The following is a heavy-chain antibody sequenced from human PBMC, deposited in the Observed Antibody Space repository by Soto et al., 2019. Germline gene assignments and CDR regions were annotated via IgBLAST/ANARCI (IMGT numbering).Heavy chain of an antibody. CDR2: ISGSGGST. CDR3: AKHFDSSGYTVPYYFDC. Sequence: GWSLRLSCAASGFTFSSYAMSWVLQAPEKGLEWVSTISGSGGSTYYADSVEGRFTISRDNSKNTLYLQMNSLRAEDTAVYYCAKHFDSSGYTVPYYFDCWGQGTLVTVSS. D-gene: IGHD3-22*01. CDR1: GFTFSSYA. V-gene: IGHV3-23*01. J-gene: IGHJ4*02.